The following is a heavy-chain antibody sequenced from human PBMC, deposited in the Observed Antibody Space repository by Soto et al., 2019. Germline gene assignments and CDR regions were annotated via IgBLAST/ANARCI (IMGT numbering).Heavy chain of an antibody. Sequence: ASVKVSCKASGYTFTSYGISWVRQAPGQGLEWMGIINPNVGSTNYAQNFQGRVTMTRDTSTSTVYMELSSLRSEDAAVFYCARGDIIVVPSAAGHYYFMDVWGEGTTVTVSS. CDR2: INPNVGST. CDR3: ARGDIIVVPSAAGHYYFMDV. CDR1: GYTFTSYG. D-gene: IGHD2-2*01. J-gene: IGHJ6*03. V-gene: IGHV1-46*03.